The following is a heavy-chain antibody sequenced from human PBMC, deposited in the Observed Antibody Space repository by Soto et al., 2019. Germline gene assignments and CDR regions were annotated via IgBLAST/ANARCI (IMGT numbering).Heavy chain of an antibody. D-gene: IGHD6-13*01. CDR3: ARDVVRKLRAAAGRGLRYYYGMDV. J-gene: IGHJ6*02. Sequence: SGGSLRLSCAASGFTFSSYGMHWVRQAPGKGLEWVAVIWYDGSNKYYADSVKGRFTISRDNSKNTLYLQMNSLRAEDTAVYYCARDVVRKLRAAAGRGLRYYYGMDVWGQGTTVTVSS. CDR2: IWYDGSNK. V-gene: IGHV3-33*01. CDR1: GFTFSSYG.